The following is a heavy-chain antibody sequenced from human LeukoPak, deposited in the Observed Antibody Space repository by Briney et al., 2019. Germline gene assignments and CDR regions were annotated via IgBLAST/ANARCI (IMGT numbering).Heavy chain of an antibody. J-gene: IGHJ4*02. CDR2: ISPSGDIK. CDR1: GFTFSSYG. Sequence: GGSLRLSCAASGFTFSSYGMSWVRQAPGKGLEWVSGISPSGDIKYYADSVKGRFTISRDNSKNTVYLEVISLTDEDTAVYYCAKDDAWLRYGEWSQGTLVTVSS. V-gene: IGHV3-23*01. D-gene: IGHD3-10*01. CDR3: AKDDAWLRYGE.